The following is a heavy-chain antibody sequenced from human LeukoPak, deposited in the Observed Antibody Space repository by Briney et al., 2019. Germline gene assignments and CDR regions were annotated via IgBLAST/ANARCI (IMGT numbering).Heavy chain of an antibody. Sequence: SETLSLTCTVSGDSITGHYWSWIRQPPGKGLEWIGYIYYRGSTNYNPSLKGRVNISVDTSKKQFSLKLSSVTAADTAVYYCARDAYGDYDEMLHYYYMDVWGKGTTVTVSS. V-gene: IGHV4-59*11. J-gene: IGHJ6*03. CDR2: IYYRGST. CDR3: ARDAYGDYDEMLHYYYMDV. D-gene: IGHD4-17*01. CDR1: GDSITGHY.